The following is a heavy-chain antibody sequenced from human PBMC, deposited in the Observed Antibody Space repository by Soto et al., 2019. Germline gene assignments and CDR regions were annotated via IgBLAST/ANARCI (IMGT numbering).Heavy chain of an antibody. J-gene: IGHJ4*02. V-gene: IGHV4-59*12. CDR1: GGSISNYY. CDR2: IYHSGST. D-gene: IGHD6-13*01. CDR3: ARHRYSSSWYGMIDY. Sequence: SETLSLTCTVSGGSISNYYWSWIRQPPGKGLQWIGYIYHSGSTYYNPSLKSRVTISVDRSKNQFSLKLSSVTAADTAVYYCARHRYSSSWYGMIDYWGQGTLVTVSS.